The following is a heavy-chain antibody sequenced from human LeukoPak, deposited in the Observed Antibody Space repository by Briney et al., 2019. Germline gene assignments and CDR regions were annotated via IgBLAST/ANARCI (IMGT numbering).Heavy chain of an antibody. CDR3: ARGGRWWNYYGSGSYYIPFEY. V-gene: IGHV4-61*02. CDR1: GGSISSGSYY. Sequence: SQTLSLTCTVSGGSISSGSYYWSWIRQPAGKGLEWIGRIYTSGSTNYNPSLKSRVTISVDTSKNQFSLKLSSVTAADTAVYYCARGGRWWNYYGSGSYYIPFEYWGQGTLVTVSS. J-gene: IGHJ4*02. CDR2: IYTSGST. D-gene: IGHD3-10*01.